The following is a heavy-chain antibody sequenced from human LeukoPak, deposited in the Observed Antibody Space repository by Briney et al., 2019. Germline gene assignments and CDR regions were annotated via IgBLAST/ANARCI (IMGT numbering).Heavy chain of an antibody. V-gene: IGHV3-33*01. CDR2: IWYDGSNK. CDR1: GFTFSSYG. CDR3: ARGPRASHITIFRVVIISYYGMDV. D-gene: IGHD3-3*01. J-gene: IGHJ6*02. Sequence: PGGSLRLSCAASGFTFSSYGMPWVRQAPGKGLEWVAVIWYDGSNKYYANSVKGRFTISRDNSKNTLYLQMNSLRAEDTAVYYCARGPRASHITIFRVVIISYYGMDVWGQGTTVTVSS.